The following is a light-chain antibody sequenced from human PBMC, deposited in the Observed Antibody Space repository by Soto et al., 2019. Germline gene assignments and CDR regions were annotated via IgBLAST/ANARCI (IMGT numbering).Light chain of an antibody. V-gene: IGKV3-20*01. CDR2: GAS. CDR3: QQYGSSPLFT. J-gene: IGKJ3*01. CDR1: QSVSSSS. Sequence: EIVLTQSPGTLSLSPGERATLSCRASQSVSSSSLAWYQQKPGQAPRLLIYGASSRATGIPDRFSGSGSGPDFTLTISRLEPEDFAVYYCQQYGSSPLFTFGPGTKVDIK.